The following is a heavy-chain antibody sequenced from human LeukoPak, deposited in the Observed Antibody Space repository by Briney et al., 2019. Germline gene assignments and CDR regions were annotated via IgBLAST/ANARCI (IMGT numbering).Heavy chain of an antibody. D-gene: IGHD3-10*01. CDR3: AKNYGSGTYYNYFDS. J-gene: IGHJ4*02. CDR1: GFTFSSFA. CDR2: ISGSGGAT. V-gene: IGHV3-23*01. Sequence: GRSLRLSCAASGFTFSSFAMSWVRRAPGKGLEWVSSISGSGGATYYPDSVKGRFTISRDNSENTLYLQINSLRAEDTAVFYCAKNYGSGTYYNYFDSWGQGTLVTVSS.